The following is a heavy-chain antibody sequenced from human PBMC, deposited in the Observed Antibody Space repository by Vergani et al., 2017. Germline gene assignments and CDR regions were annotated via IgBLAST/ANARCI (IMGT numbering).Heavy chain of an antibody. CDR2: MYYSGST. D-gene: IGHD2-15*01. V-gene: IGHV4-39*01. CDR3: ASKRGACRAAYCHSYDF. Sequence: QVQLQESGSGLVKPSETLSLTCTVSGDSVISTDYHWGWIRQPPGKGLEWIGGMYYSGSTSYNPSLESRISISFETPKNQFSLRLTSLHAADTAVYYCASKRGACRAAYCHSYDFWGPGTLVGVSS. J-gene: IGHJ4*03. CDR1: GDSVISTDYH.